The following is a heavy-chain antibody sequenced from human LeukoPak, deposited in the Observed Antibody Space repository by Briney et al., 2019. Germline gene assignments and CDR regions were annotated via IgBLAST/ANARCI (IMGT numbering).Heavy chain of an antibody. Sequence: GGSLRLSCAASGFTFSSYEMNWVRQAPGKGLEWVSYISGSGSTIYYADSVKGRFTISRDNAKNSLYLQMNSLRAEDTAVYYCARVHSIDYGDYHFDYWGQGTLVTVSS. CDR3: ARVHSIDYGDYHFDY. J-gene: IGHJ4*02. V-gene: IGHV3-48*03. D-gene: IGHD4-17*01. CDR2: ISGSGSTI. CDR1: GFTFSSYE.